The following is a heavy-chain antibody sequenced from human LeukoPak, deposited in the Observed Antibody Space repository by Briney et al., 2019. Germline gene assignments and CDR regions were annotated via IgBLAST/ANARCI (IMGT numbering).Heavy chain of an antibody. CDR1: GFSISGAYF. Sequence: SETLSLTCTVSGFSISGAYFWGWTRQPPGKGLEWIGSIYNDGNTHHNPSLWSRVSISADTSKNDFSLKLTSVTAADTAVYYCARDGGIFGVVIPGGKQGNWFDPWGQGTLVTVSS. CDR2: IYNDGNT. J-gene: IGHJ5*02. V-gene: IGHV4-38-2*02. D-gene: IGHD3-3*01. CDR3: ARDGGIFGVVIPGGKQGNWFDP.